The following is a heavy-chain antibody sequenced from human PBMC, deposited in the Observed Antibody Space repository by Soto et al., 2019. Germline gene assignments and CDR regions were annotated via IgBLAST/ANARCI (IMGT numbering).Heavy chain of an antibody. J-gene: IGHJ4*02. CDR1: GFSFSNYN. CDR3: ARDFGHGYYLDY. D-gene: IGHD3-3*01. Sequence: GGSLRLCCVASGFSFSNYNMNWVRQAPWKGLEWVSYITDSSDTVHYADSVRGRFTISRDNAESSLYLQMNSLRDEDTAVYFCARDFGHGYYLDYWGRGTLVTVSS. V-gene: IGHV3-48*02. CDR2: ITDSSDTV.